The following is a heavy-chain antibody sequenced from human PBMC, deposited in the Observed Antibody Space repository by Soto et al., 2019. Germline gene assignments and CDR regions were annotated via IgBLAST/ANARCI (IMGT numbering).Heavy chain of an antibody. Sequence: PSETLSLTCTVSGGSVSSGNDYWSWIRQPPGKGLEWIGYIYHSGSTNYNPSLKSRLTISGDTSKNQVSLKLTSVTAADTAVYYCALGGYYEYFSYWGQGTLVTVSS. D-gene: IGHD3-22*01. CDR1: GGSVSSGNDY. V-gene: IGHV4-61*01. CDR3: ALGGYYEYFSY. CDR2: IYHSGST. J-gene: IGHJ4*02.